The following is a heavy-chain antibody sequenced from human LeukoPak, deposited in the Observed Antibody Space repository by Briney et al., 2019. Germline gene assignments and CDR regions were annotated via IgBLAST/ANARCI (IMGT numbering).Heavy chain of an antibody. CDR3: ARAHYDFWSGWITAGSENPSYYYYYGMDV. CDR1: GYTFTIYD. Sequence: ASVTVSSKASGYTFTIYDINWVRQATGQGREWMGWMNPNSGNTGYAQKFQGRVTMTRNTSISTAYMELSSLRSEDTAVYYCARAHYDFWSGWITAGSENPSYYYYYGMDVWGQGTTVTVSS. CDR2: MNPNSGNT. D-gene: IGHD3-3*01. V-gene: IGHV1-8*01. J-gene: IGHJ6*02.